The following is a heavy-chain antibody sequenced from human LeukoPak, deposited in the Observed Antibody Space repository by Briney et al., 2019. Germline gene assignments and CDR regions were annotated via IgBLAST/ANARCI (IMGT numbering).Heavy chain of an antibody. CDR2: INPNSGGT. CDR1: GYTFTGYY. J-gene: IGHJ5*02. CDR3: ARDLTPTHGWFDP. V-gene: IGHV1-2*02. Sequence: ASVTVSCKASGYTFTGYYMHWVRQAPGQGLEWMGWINPNSGGTNYAQKFQGRVTMTRDTSISTAYMELSRLRSDDTAVYYCARDLTPTHGWFDPWGQGTLVTVSS. D-gene: IGHD1-14*01.